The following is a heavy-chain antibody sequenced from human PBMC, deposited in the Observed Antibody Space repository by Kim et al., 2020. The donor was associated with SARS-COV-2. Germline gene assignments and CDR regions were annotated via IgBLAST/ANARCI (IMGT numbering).Heavy chain of an antibody. CDR2: FDPEDGET. CDR3: ATGGNYDILTGFTTSNWFDP. Sequence: ASVKVSCKVSGYTLTELSMHWVRQAPGKGLEWMGGFDPEDGETIYAQKFQGRVTMTEDTSTDTAYMELSSLRSEDTAVYYCATGGNYDILTGFTTSNWFDPWGQGTLVTVSS. J-gene: IGHJ5*02. V-gene: IGHV1-24*01. CDR1: GYTLTELS. D-gene: IGHD3-9*01.